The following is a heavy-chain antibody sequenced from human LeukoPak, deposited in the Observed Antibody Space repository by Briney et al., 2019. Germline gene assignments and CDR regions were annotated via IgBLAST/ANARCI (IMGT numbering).Heavy chain of an antibody. V-gene: IGHV3-23*01. Sequence: PGGSLRLSCAASGFTFSSYAMSWVRQAPGKGLERVSAISGSGGRTYYADSVKGRFTISRENCKNTLYLQMNSLRAEDSAVYYCAKVRWSSSSSIAFDIWGRGTMVTVSS. J-gene: IGHJ3*02. CDR3: AKVRWSSSSSIAFDI. D-gene: IGHD6-6*01. CDR2: ISGSGGRT. CDR1: GFTFSSYA.